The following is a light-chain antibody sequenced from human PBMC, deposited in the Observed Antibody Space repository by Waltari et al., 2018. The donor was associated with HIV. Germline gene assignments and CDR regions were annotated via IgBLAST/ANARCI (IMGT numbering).Light chain of an antibody. Sequence: QSALTQPPSVSGSPGQSVTISCAGTNSDIGGYDRVSWYQQPPGTAPKLLIYEVTNRPSGVPGRFSASKSGTTASLTISGLQAVDEGDYYCSSYSATNTVVFGGGTKLTVL. CDR1: NSDIGGYDR. CDR3: SSYSATNTVV. V-gene: IGLV2-18*02. CDR2: EVT. J-gene: IGLJ2*01.